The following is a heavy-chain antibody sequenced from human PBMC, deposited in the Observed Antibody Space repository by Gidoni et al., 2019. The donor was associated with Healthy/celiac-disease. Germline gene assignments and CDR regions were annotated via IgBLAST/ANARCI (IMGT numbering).Heavy chain of an antibody. CDR1: GYTFTSYA. J-gene: IGHJ2*01. D-gene: IGHD3-10*01. CDR2: INAGNGNT. CDR3: ARSMVRGVRGWYFDL. V-gene: IGHV1-3*01. Sequence: QVQLVQSVAEVKKPGASVKVSCKASGYTFTSYAMHRVRQAPGQRLEWMGWINAGNGNTKYSQKFQGRVTITRDASASTAYMELSSLRSEDTAVYYCARSMVRGVRGWYFDLWGRGTLVTVSS.